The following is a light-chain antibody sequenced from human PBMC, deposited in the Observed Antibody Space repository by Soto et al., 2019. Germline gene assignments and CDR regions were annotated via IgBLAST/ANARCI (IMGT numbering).Light chain of an antibody. CDR1: QVITND. Sequence: DIQMTQSPSSLSASIGDRVTITCRSSQVITNDLGWYQQKPGKAPKRLIYAASTLQSGVPSRFSGSGSGTEFHLTISSLQPEDFATYYCLQHNTYPWTFGQGTKVEIK. CDR3: LQHNTYPWT. CDR2: AAS. J-gene: IGKJ1*01. V-gene: IGKV1-17*01.